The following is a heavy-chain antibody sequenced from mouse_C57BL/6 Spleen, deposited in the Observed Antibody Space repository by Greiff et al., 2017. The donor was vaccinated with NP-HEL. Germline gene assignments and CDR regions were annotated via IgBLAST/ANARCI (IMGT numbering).Heavy chain of an antibody. Sequence: EVQLQQSVPELVRPGASVKLPCTASGFNFTHTYMHWVKQRPEQCLVWIGGIDPANGNTIYAPKFQGKDTITAATSSNTADLQLSSLTTKDTAIYYCASICYNGSSYDYWGQGTTLTVSS. J-gene: IGHJ2*01. V-gene: IGHV14-3*01. CDR2: IDPANGNT. CDR3: ASICYNGSSYDY. CDR1: GFNFTHTY. D-gene: IGHD1-1*01.